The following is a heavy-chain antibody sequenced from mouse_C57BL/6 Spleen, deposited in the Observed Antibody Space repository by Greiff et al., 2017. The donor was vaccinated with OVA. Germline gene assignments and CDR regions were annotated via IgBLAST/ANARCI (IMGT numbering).Heavy chain of an antibody. J-gene: IGHJ2*01. CDR1: GYSITSGYY. Sequence: VQLQQSGPGLVKPSQSLSLTCSVTGYSITSGYYWNWIRQFPGNKLEWMGYISYDGSNNYNPSLKNRISITRDTSKNQFFLKLNSVTTEDTATYYCARGGQLRLRGYFDYWGQGTTLTVSS. CDR2: ISYDGSN. CDR3: ARGGQLRLRGYFDY. D-gene: IGHD3-2*02. V-gene: IGHV3-6*01.